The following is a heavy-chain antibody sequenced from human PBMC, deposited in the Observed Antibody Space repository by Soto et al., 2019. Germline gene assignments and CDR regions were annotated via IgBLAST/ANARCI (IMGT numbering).Heavy chain of an antibody. D-gene: IGHD3-10*01. Sequence: SVKVSCKASGGTFSSYAISWVRQAPGQGLEWMGGIIPIFGTANYAQKFQGRLTITADESTSTAYMELSSLRSEDTAVYYCAYYYGSGSYHYYYGMDVWGQGTTVTVSS. J-gene: IGHJ6*02. V-gene: IGHV1-69*13. CDR1: GGTFSSYA. CDR3: AYYYGSGSYHYYYGMDV. CDR2: IIPIFGTA.